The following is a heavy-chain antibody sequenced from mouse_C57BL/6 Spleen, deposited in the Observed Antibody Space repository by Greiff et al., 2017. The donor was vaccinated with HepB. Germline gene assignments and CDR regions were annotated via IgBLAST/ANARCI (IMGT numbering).Heavy chain of an antibody. V-gene: IGHV1-52*01. CDR2: IDPSDSET. CDR3: ARTPLYYGYDDGGFAY. Sequence: QVQLKQPGAELVRPGSSVKLSCKASGYTFTSYWMHWVKQRPIQGLEWIGNIDPSDSETHYNQKFKDKATLTVDKSSSTAYMQLSSLTSEDSAVYYCARTPLYYGYDDGGFAYWGQGTLVTVSA. D-gene: IGHD2-2*01. CDR1: GYTFTSYW. J-gene: IGHJ3*01.